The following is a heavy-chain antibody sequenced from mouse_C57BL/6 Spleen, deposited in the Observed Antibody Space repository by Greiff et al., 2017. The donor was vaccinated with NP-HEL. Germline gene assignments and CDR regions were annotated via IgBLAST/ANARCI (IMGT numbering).Heavy chain of an antibody. Sequence: EVNLVESGGGLVKPGGSLKLSCAASGFTFTDYGMHWVRQAPEKGLEWVAYISSGSSTIYYADTVKGRFTISRDNAKNTLFLQMTSLRSEDTAMYYCARRVGNSYYYAMDYWGQGTSVTVSS. CDR3: ARRVGNSYYYAMDY. CDR2: ISSGSSTI. D-gene: IGHD2-1*01. CDR1: GFTFTDYG. J-gene: IGHJ4*01. V-gene: IGHV5-17*01.